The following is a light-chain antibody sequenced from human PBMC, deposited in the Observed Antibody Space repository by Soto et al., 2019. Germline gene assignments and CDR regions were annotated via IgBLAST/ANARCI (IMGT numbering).Light chain of an antibody. Sequence: EIVMTQSPATLSVSPGERATLSCRASQSVYSNLAWYQQKPGQAPRLLIYGTSTRATGIPARFSGSGSGTEFSLTISSMKSEDFAVYYCQQYNNWPLTFGGGTKVEIK. V-gene: IGKV3-15*01. CDR2: GTS. J-gene: IGKJ4*01. CDR1: QSVYSN. CDR3: QQYNNWPLT.